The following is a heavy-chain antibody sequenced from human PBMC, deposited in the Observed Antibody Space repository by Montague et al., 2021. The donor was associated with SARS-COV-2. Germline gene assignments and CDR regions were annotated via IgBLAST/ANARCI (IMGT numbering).Heavy chain of an antibody. Sequence: SETLSLTCTVSGGSVSSGSYYWSWIRQPPGKGLEWTGYIYYSGSTNYNPSLKSRVTISVDTSKNQFSLKLSSVTAADTAVYYCARDPWHITIFGVVTRYGMDVWGQGTTVTVSS. D-gene: IGHD3-3*01. CDR3: ARDPWHITIFGVVTRYGMDV. CDR1: GGSVSSGSYY. V-gene: IGHV4-61*01. CDR2: IYYSGST. J-gene: IGHJ6*02.